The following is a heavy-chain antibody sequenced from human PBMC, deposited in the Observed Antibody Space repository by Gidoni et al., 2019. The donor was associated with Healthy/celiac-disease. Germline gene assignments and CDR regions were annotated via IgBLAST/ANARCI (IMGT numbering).Heavy chain of an antibody. CDR3: AKSDYITMIVVVD. CDR2: ISGSGGST. D-gene: IGHD3-22*01. J-gene: IGHJ4*02. V-gene: IGHV3-23*01. CDR1: VFTFSSDA. Sequence: EVQLLESGGGLVQPGGSLRLSCAASVFTFSSDAMSWVRQAPGKGLEWVSAISGSGGSTYYADSVKGRFTISRDNSKNTLYLQMNSLRAEDTAVYYCAKSDYITMIVVVDWGQGTLVTVSS.